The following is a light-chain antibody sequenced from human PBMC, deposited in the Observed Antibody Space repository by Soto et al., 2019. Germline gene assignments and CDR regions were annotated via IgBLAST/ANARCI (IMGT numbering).Light chain of an antibody. Sequence: QSVLTQPRSVSGSLGQSVTISCTGTSSDVGGYDFVSWYQQYPGKAPKLIIYDVSKRPSGVPDRFSGSKSGNSASLTISGLQSEDEADYYCCSYAGSYNLGVFGGGTKVTVL. CDR3: CSYAGSYNLGV. CDR2: DVS. V-gene: IGLV2-11*01. J-gene: IGLJ2*01. CDR1: SSDVGGYDF.